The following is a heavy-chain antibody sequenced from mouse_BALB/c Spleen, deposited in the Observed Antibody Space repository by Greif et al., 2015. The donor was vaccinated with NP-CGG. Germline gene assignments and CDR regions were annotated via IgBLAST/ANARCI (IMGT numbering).Heavy chain of an antibody. CDR3: TGSGKDAMDY. D-gene: IGHD1-3*01. Sequence: EVQLVESGGGLVQPGGSMKLSCAASGFTFSDAWMDWVRQSPEKGLEWVAEIRSKANNHATYYAESVKGRFTISRDDSKSRVYLQMNSLRAEHSGSYYCTGSGKDAMDYWGQGTSVTVSS. V-gene: IGHV6-6*01. CDR2: IRSKANNHAT. J-gene: IGHJ4*01. CDR1: GFTFSDAW.